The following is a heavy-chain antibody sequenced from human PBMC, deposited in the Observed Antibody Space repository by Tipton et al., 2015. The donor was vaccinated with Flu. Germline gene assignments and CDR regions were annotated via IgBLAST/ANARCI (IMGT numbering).Heavy chain of an antibody. Sequence: SLRLSCAASGFTFSSYGMHWVRQAPGKGLEWVAVISYDGSNKYYADSVKGRFTISRDNSKNTLYLQMNSLRAEDTAVHYCAKDLEVGATGGVYYYYGMDVWGQGTTVTVSS. CDR3: AKDLEVGATGGVYYYYGMDV. V-gene: IGHV3-30*18. J-gene: IGHJ6*02. CDR2: ISYDGSNK. CDR1: GFTFSSYG. D-gene: IGHD1-26*01.